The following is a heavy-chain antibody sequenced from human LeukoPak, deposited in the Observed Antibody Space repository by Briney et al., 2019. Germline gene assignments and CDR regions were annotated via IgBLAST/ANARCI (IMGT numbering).Heavy chain of an antibody. V-gene: IGHV3-21*01. CDR1: GFTFSSYS. CDR3: AREDSSSWYRVDDNAFDI. D-gene: IGHD6-13*01. Sequence: PGGSLRLSCAASGFTFSSYSMNWVRQTPGKGLEWVSSISSSSSYIHYADSVKGRFTISRDNAKNSLYLQMNSLRAEDTAVYYCAREDSSSWYRVDDNAFDIWGQGTMVIVSS. J-gene: IGHJ3*02. CDR2: ISSSSSYI.